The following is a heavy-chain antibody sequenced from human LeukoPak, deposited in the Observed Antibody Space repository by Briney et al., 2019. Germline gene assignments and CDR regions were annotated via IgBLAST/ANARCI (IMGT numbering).Heavy chain of an antibody. D-gene: IGHD5-18*01. V-gene: IGHV1-18*01. Sequence: ASVKVSCKASGYTFTSYGISWVRQAPGQGLEWMGWISAYNGNTNYAQKLQGRVTMTTDTSTSTAYMELRSLRSDDTAVYYCARDHPAWIQLWSSKGLDYRGQGTLVTVSS. CDR1: GYTFTSYG. J-gene: IGHJ4*02. CDR3: ARDHPAWIQLWSSKGLDY. CDR2: ISAYNGNT.